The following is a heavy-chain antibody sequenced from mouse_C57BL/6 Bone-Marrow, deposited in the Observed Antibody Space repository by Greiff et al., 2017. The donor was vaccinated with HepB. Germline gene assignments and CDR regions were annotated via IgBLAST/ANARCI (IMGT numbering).Heavy chain of an antibody. V-gene: IGHV1-81*01. Sequence: VQLQQSGAELARPGASVKLSCKASGYTFTSYGISWVKQRTGQGLEWIGESYPRSGNTYYNEKFKGKATLTADKSSSTAYMELRSLTSEDSAVYFCARWGGYGFAYWGQGTLVTVSA. D-gene: IGHD2-2*01. CDR1: GYTFTSYG. CDR2: SYPRSGNT. J-gene: IGHJ3*01. CDR3: ARWGGYGFAY.